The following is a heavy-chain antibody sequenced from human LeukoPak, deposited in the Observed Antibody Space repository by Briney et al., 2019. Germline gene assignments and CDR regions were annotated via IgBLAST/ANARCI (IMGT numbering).Heavy chain of an antibody. CDR3: ARLHRRQFTSFDY. Sequence: GGSLRLSCAASGFTFSNYAMSWVRQAPGKGLEWVSGISRSGEITYYADSVRGRFTISRDNSKNTLHLQMNSLRAEDTAVYYCARLHRRQFTSFDYWGQGTLITVS. CDR1: GFTFSNYA. V-gene: IGHV3-23*01. D-gene: IGHD4-11*01. J-gene: IGHJ4*02. CDR2: ISRSGEIT.